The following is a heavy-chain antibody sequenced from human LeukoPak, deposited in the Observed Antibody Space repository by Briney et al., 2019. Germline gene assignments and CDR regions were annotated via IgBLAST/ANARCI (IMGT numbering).Heavy chain of an antibody. V-gene: IGHV3-66*02. CDR3: AREGPIVPYYYYMDV. CDR1: GFTVSSNY. Sequence: GGSLRLSCAASGFTVSSNYTSWVRQAPGKGLEWVSVIYSGGSTYYADSVKGRFTISRDNSKNTLYLQMNSLRAEDTAVYYCAREGPIVPYYYYMDVWGKGTTVTVSS. J-gene: IGHJ6*03. D-gene: IGHD6-6*01. CDR2: IYSGGST.